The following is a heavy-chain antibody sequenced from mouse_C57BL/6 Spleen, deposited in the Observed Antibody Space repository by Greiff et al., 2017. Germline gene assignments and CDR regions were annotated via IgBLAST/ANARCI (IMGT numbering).Heavy chain of an antibody. J-gene: IGHJ2*02. CDR2: INPSNGGT. Sequence: QVQLQQPGTELVKPGASVKLSCKASGYTFTSYWMHWVKQRPGQGLEWIGNINPSNGGTNYNEKFKSKATLAVDKSSSTAYMQLSSLTSEDSAVYYCASGLGLLYYFDYWGQGTSLTVSS. CDR3: ASGLGLLYYFDY. V-gene: IGHV1-53*01. D-gene: IGHD4-1*01. CDR1: GYTFTSYW.